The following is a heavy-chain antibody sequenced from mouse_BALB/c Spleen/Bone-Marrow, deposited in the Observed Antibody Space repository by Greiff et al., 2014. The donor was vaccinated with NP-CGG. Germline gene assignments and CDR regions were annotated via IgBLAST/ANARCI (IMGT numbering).Heavy chain of an antibody. Sequence: ESGAELAKPGASVKMSCKASGYTFTTYWMHWIKQRPGQGLEWIGYINPSTGYTEYNQKFKDKATLTADKSSSTAYMQLSSLTSEDSAVYYCARRGYYGTNYDFDFWGQGTTLTVSS. J-gene: IGHJ2*01. D-gene: IGHD1-1*01. CDR3: ARRGYYGTNYDFDF. V-gene: IGHV1-7*01. CDR2: INPSTGYT. CDR1: GYTFTTYW.